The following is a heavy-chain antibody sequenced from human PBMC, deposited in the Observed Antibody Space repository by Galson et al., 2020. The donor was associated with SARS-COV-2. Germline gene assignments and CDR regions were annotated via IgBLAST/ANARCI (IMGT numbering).Heavy chain of an antibody. D-gene: IGHD6-19*01. J-gene: IGHJ3*02. CDR3: AGRVAGAGSLNI. V-gene: IGHV6-1*01. Sequence: QTLTLTCAISGDSVSSHSAAWNWIRQSPSRGLEWLGRTYYRSQWSTDYAVSVKSRITINPDTSKNQFSLQLNSVTPEDTAMYYCAGRVAGAGSLNIWGQGTMVIVSS. CDR2: TYYRSQWST. CDR1: GDSVSSHSAA.